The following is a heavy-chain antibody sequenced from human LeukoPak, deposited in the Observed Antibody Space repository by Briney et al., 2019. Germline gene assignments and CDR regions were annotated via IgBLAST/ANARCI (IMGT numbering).Heavy chain of an antibody. CDR2: ISPDGSDT. CDR3: TKDWSADY. Sequence: QPGGSLRLSCTASGFTFSDYAMTWVRQAPGKGLEWVSAISPDGSDTKYAGSVKGRSTISRDNSKKTLFLQMNSLRVEDTAVYYCTKDWSADYWGQGTLVTVSS. J-gene: IGHJ4*02. V-gene: IGHV3-23*01. CDR1: GFTFSDYA.